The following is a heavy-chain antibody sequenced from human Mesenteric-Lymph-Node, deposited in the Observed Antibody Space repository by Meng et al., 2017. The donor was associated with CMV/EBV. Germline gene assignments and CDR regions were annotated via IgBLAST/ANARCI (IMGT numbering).Heavy chain of an antibody. Sequence: SCKASGYTFTSYDINWVRQATGQGLEWMGWMNPNSGNTGYAQKFQGRVTITRNTSISIAYMELSSLRSEDTAVYYCARGRYSSSFFDYWGQGTLVTVSS. CDR3: ARGRYSSSFFDY. J-gene: IGHJ4*02. CDR2: MNPNSGNT. CDR1: GYTFTSYD. V-gene: IGHV1-8*03. D-gene: IGHD6-13*01.